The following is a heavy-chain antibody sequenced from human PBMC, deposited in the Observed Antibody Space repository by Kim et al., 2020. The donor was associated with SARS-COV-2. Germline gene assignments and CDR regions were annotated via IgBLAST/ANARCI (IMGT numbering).Heavy chain of an antibody. J-gene: IGHJ5*02. CDR1: GYTFNSYA. D-gene: IGHD4-4*01. Sequence: ASVKVSCKASGYTFNSYAITWVRQAPGQGLEWLGWISAFNGNTKYAQKFQGRVTMTTDTSTTTVYMEMTSLRSNDTAVYYCARDYPMYSNSVVWFDAWGQGTLVTVSS. CDR2: ISAFNGNT. V-gene: IGHV1-18*01. CDR3: ARDYPMYSNSVVWFDA.